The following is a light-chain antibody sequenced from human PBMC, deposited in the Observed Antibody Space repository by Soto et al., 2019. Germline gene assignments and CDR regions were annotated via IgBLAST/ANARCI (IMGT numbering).Light chain of an antibody. V-gene: IGKV1-39*01. J-gene: IGKJ1*01. CDR1: QTIIRY. CDR2: DAS. CDR3: QQTYSTPWT. Sequence: IQMTQSPSSLSASVGDTGSITCRASQTIIRYLSWYQQKPGKAPTLMISDASSLQSGVSSRFNGSRSGTDFTLTISSLQSDDFAIYYCQQTYSTPWTFGLGTKVDIK.